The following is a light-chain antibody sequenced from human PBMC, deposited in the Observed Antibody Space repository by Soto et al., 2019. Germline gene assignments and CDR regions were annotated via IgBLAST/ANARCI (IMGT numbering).Light chain of an antibody. CDR3: RSYTSSSTLV. CDR2: EVS. J-gene: IGLJ3*02. Sequence: QSALTQPASVSGSPGQSITISCTGTSNDVGGYNYVSWYQQHPGKAPKLMIYEVSNRPSGVSNRFSGSKSGNTASLTISGLQAEDEADYYCRSYTSSSTLVFGGGTKLTVL. CDR1: SNDVGGYNY. V-gene: IGLV2-14*01.